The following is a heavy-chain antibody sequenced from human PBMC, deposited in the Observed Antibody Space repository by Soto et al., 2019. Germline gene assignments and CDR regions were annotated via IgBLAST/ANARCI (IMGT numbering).Heavy chain of an antibody. Sequence: QVQLVQSGAEVKKPGSSVKVSCKASGGTFSSSAISWVRQAPGQGLEWMGGIIPIFGTANYAQKFQGRVTITADESTSTDYMELSRLRSEDTAVYYCARGIQLGFNWFDPWGQGTLVTVSS. CDR3: ARGIQLGFNWFDP. D-gene: IGHD5-18*01. CDR2: IIPIFGTA. J-gene: IGHJ5*02. CDR1: GGTFSSSA. V-gene: IGHV1-69*12.